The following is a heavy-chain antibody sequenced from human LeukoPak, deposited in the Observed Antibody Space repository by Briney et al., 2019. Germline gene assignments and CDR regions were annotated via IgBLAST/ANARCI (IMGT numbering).Heavy chain of an antibody. CDR1: GGSVSSDSYF. CDR2: IYSSGST. J-gene: IGHJ3*02. V-gene: IGHV4-61*01. Sequence: SETLSLTCSVSGGSVSSDSYFWNWVRQPPGKGLEWIGYIYSSGSTNYNRSLKSRVTISLDTSKNQFSLKLSSVTAADTAVYYCARDCSGGSCYGAFDIWGQGTMVTVSS. CDR3: ARDCSGGSCYGAFDI. D-gene: IGHD2-15*01.